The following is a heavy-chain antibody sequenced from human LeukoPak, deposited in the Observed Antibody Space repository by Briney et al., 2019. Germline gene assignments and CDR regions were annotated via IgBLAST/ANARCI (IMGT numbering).Heavy chain of an antibody. CDR2: ISPRSSTI. D-gene: IGHD4-17*01. CDR1: GVTFSIHG. V-gene: IGHV3-48*01. Sequence: GGSLRLSCGASGVTFSIHGMIWVRQAPGKGLEWVSYISPRSSTIYYADSVQGRFTSSRDDAKNSLYLQMHSLRAEDTAVYYCARVPGPTVTTWYFDLWGRGTLVTVSS. J-gene: IGHJ2*01. CDR3: ARVPGPTVTTWYFDL.